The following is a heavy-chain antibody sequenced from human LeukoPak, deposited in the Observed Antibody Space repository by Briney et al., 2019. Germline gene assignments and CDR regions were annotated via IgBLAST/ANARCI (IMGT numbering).Heavy chain of an antibody. D-gene: IGHD6-19*01. CDR1: GFTVSSNE. V-gene: IGHV3-38-3*01. CDR3: AKEGSSSGWGMDWYFDL. Sequence: GGSLRLSCAASGFTVSSNEMSWVRQAPGKGLEWVSSISGGSTYYADSRKGRFTISRDNSKNTLYLQMNSLRAEDTAVYYYAKEGSSSGWGMDWYFDLWGRGTLVTVSS. J-gene: IGHJ2*01. CDR2: ISGGST.